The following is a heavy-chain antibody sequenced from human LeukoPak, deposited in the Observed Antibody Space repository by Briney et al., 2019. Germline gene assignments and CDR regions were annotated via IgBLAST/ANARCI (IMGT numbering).Heavy chain of an antibody. J-gene: IGHJ5*02. CDR3: ARDPYYDILTGFPNWFDP. D-gene: IGHD3-9*01. CDR1: EFTFSSYA. CDR2: ISFDGTNK. Sequence: GRSLRLSCAASEFTFSSYAMHWVRQAPGKGLEWVAVISFDGTNKYYTDSVKGRFTISSDNSKNTLYLQMNSLRAEDTAVYYCARDPYYDILTGFPNWFDPWGQGTLVTVSS. V-gene: IGHV3-30*04.